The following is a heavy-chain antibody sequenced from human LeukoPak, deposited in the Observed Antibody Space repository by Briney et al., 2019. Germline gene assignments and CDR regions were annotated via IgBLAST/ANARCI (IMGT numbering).Heavy chain of an antibody. CDR1: GYTFTYYG. J-gene: IGHJ4*02. D-gene: IGHD4-23*01. Sequence: ASVKVSCKASGYTFTYYGIRWVRQAPGQGLECMGWISANNGNRNYALKLQDRVSMTTDTSTTTAYMELRSLRSDDTAVYYCARQGYGGHSRGAADYWGQGTLVTVSS. V-gene: IGHV1-18*01. CDR2: ISANNGNR. CDR3: ARQGYGGHSRGAADY.